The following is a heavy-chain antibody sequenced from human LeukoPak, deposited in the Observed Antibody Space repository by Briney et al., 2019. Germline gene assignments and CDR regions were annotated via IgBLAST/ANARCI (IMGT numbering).Heavy chain of an antibody. CDR1: GFTVSSTY. D-gene: IGHD1-26*01. CDR3: ARPVLGADRSLWYYFDS. Sequence: PGGSLRLSRAASGFTVSSTYMSWVRQAPGKGLEWVSIIYSDGRTYYTDSVKGRFTISRDNSKNTLYLHMNSLRAEDTAVYYCARPVLGADRSLWYYFDSWGQGTLVTVSS. V-gene: IGHV3-53*01. J-gene: IGHJ4*02. CDR2: IYSDGRT.